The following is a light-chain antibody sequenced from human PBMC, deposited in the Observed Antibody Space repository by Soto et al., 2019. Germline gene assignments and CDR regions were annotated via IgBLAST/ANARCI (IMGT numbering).Light chain of an antibody. Sequence: QLVLVQPPSASGTPGQKVTISCSGGSSNIGRNSVAWYQQLPGTAPKLLIYNDNQRPSGVPDRFAGSKSGTSASLAISGLQSEDEADYYCAASDASLNGNVLFGGGTKVTVL. CDR3: AASDASLNGNVL. J-gene: IGLJ2*01. CDR1: SSNIGRNS. CDR2: NDN. V-gene: IGLV1-44*01.